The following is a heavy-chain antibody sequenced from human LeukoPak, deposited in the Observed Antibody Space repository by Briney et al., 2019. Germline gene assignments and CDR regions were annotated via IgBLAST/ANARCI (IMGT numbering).Heavy chain of an antibody. V-gene: IGHV1-69*06. J-gene: IGHJ5*02. CDR3: ARDTPHDTAMIGWFDP. D-gene: IGHD5-18*01. Sequence: SVKVSRKASGVTFSSYAISWVRQAPGQGVEWMGGIIPILGTANYAQTFQGRVTITGDKSNSTAHMQLSTVRSDRTGVCYCARDTPHDTAMIGWFDPWGQGTLVSVPS. CDR1: GVTFSSYA. CDR2: IIPILGTA.